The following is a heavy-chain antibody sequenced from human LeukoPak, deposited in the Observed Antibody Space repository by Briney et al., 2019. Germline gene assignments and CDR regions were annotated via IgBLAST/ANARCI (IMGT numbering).Heavy chain of an antibody. CDR2: FYHSGST. CDR1: GFSISTGYY. J-gene: IGHJ4*02. V-gene: IGHV4-38-2*02. D-gene: IGHD2-2*01. Sequence: SETLSLTCTVSGFSISTGYYWGWIRQPPEKGLEWIGSFYHSGSTYYNPSLKSRVTISADTSKNQFSLILTSVTAADTAVYYCARVRGNIVIVPATIFFDYWGQGTLVTVSS. CDR3: ARVRGNIVIVPATIFFDY.